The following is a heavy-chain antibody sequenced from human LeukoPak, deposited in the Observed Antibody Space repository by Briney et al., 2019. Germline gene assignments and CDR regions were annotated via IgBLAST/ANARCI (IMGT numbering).Heavy chain of an antibody. CDR2: IDPEDGET. Sequence: ASVKISCKVSGYTSTDYYVHWVQQAPGKGLEWMGLIDPEDGETIYAEKFQGRVSITADTSTDTAYMELSSLGFDDTAVYYCATGHIAGGTGFDYWGQGTLVTVSS. CDR1: GYTSTDYY. V-gene: IGHV1-69-2*01. J-gene: IGHJ4*02. D-gene: IGHD1-20*01. CDR3: ATGHIAGGTGFDY.